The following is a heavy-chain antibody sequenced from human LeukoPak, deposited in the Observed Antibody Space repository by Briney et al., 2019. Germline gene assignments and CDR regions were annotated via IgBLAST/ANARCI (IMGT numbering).Heavy chain of an antibody. CDR2: INPNSGGT. D-gene: IGHD3-22*01. CDR1: GYTFIGYY. CDR3: ARLRPLHYYDSSGYGSYFDY. V-gene: IGHV1-2*02. J-gene: IGHJ4*02. Sequence: GASVKVSCKASGYTFIGYYMHWVRQAPGQGLEWMGWINPNSGGTNYAQKFQGRVTMTRDTSISTAYMELSRLRSDDTAVYYCARLRPLHYYDSSGYGSYFDYWGQGTLVTVSS.